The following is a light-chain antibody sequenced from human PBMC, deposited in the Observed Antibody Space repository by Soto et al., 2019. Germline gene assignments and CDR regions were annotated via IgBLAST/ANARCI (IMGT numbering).Light chain of an antibody. CDR3: MQALQTPLT. V-gene: IGKV2-28*01. J-gene: IGKJ1*01. CDR2: LGS. Sequence: DIVMTQSPLSLPVTPGEPASISCRSSQSLLHSNGYSYLDWYLQKQGQSPQLLIYLGSNRASGVPDRFSGSGSGTDFTLKISRVEAEDVGVYYCMQALQTPLTFGQGTKVEIK. CDR1: QSLLHSNGYSY.